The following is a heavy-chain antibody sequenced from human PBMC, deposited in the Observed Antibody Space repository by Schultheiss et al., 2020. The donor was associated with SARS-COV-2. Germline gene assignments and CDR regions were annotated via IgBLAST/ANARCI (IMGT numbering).Heavy chain of an antibody. V-gene: IGHV1-2*02. J-gene: IGHJ4*02. Sequence: ASVKVSCKASGYTFTSYDINWVRQATGQGLEWMGWMNPNSGGTNYAQKFQGRVTMTRDTSISTAYMELSRLRSDDTAVYYCARDGPIVGATTQPDYWGQGTLVTVSS. CDR1: GYTFTSYD. CDR3: ARDGPIVGATTQPDY. D-gene: IGHD1-26*01. CDR2: MNPNSGGT.